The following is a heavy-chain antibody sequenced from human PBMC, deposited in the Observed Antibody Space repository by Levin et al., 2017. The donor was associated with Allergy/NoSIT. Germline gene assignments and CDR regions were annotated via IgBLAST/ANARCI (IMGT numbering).Heavy chain of an antibody. CDR3: TRDSPGDAIYPDHDY. Sequence: PGESLKISCTTSGFTFGDYHMTWVRQAPGKGLEWVGFIKSKPYGGTTQYAASVKGRFTISRDDSKSIAYLQLNSLKTEDTAVYYCTRDSPGDAIYPDHDYWGQGTLVTVSS. V-gene: IGHV3-49*04. CDR1: GFTFGDYH. D-gene: IGHD3-16*02. J-gene: IGHJ4*02. CDR2: IKSKPYGGTT.